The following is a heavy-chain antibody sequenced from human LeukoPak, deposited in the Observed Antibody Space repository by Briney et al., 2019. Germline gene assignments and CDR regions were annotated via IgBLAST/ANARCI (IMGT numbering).Heavy chain of an antibody. Sequence: GGSLRLSCAASGFTFSSYAMSCVRQAPGKGLEWVSAIRGSGGSTYYADSVKGRFTISRDNSKNTLYLQMNSLRAEDTAVYYCAKAGDSSGYYGVYFDYWGQGTLVTVSS. V-gene: IGHV3-23*01. CDR1: GFTFSSYA. CDR2: IRGSGGST. CDR3: AKAGDSSGYYGVYFDY. J-gene: IGHJ4*02. D-gene: IGHD3-22*01.